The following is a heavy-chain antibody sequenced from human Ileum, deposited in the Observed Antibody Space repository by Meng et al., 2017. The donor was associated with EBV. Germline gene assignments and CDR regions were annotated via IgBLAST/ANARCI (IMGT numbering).Heavy chain of an antibody. CDR2: IYYSGTT. CDR3: ARGWDTAMDSG. CDR1: GGSVSISSYY. Sequence: QGRLTGSGPGLGKPSETLSLTGTVSGGSVSISSYYWSWIRQPPGKGLEWIGYIYYSGTTNYNPSLESRVTISVDTSKNQFSLKLRSVAASDTAVYYCARGWDTAMDSGWGQGTLVTVSS. D-gene: IGHD5-18*01. J-gene: IGHJ4*02. V-gene: IGHV4-61*01.